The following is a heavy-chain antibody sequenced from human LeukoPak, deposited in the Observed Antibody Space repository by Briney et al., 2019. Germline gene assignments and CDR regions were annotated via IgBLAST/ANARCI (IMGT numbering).Heavy chain of an antibody. CDR1: GGSISSGGYY. Sequence: PSETLSLTCTVSGGSISSGGYYWSWIRQHPGKGLECLGYIYYSGSTYYNPSLKSRVTISVDTSKNQFSLKLSSVTAADTAVYYCAREVPAASPHFDYWGQGTLVTVSS. D-gene: IGHD2-2*01. CDR3: AREVPAASPHFDY. J-gene: IGHJ4*02. CDR2: IYYSGST. V-gene: IGHV4-31*03.